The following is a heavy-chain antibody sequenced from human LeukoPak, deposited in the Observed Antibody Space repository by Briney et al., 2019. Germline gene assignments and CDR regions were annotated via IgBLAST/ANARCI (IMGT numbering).Heavy chain of an antibody. D-gene: IGHD3-22*01. Sequence: SVKVSCKASGGTFSSYAISWVRQAPGQGLEWMGGIIPIFGTANYAQKFQGRVTITADKSTSTAYMELSSLRSEDTAVYYCAKDLAYYNDNTDYYDPDYWGQGILVTVSS. J-gene: IGHJ4*02. CDR2: IIPIFGTA. CDR1: GGTFSSYA. CDR3: AKDLAYYNDNTDYYDPDY. V-gene: IGHV1-69*06.